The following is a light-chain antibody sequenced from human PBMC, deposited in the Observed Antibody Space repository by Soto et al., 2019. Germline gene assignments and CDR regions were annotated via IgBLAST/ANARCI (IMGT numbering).Light chain of an antibody. J-gene: IGKJ4*01. CDR2: AAS. Sequence: MAVTQSPATLSVSPGERDTLSCRASQSVASNLAWYQQKPGQTPRLLIYAASTRATGIPARFSGSGSGTEFTLTINSLQSEDFAIYYCQRYNNWPLTFGGGSKVDIK. CDR1: QSVASN. V-gene: IGKV3-15*01. CDR3: QRYNNWPLT.